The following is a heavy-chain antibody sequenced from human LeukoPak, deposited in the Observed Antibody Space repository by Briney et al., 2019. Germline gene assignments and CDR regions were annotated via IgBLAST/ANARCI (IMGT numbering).Heavy chain of an antibody. CDR3: ARGRSSSGYYPTNGDAFDI. D-gene: IGHD3-22*01. Sequence: ASVKVSCKASGYAFTSYGISWVRQAPGQGLEWMGWISAYNGNTNYAQKLQGRVTMTTDTSTSTAYMELRSLRSDDTAVYYCARGRSSSGYYPTNGDAFDIWGQGTMVTVSS. CDR1: GYAFTSYG. V-gene: IGHV1-18*01. CDR2: ISAYNGNT. J-gene: IGHJ3*02.